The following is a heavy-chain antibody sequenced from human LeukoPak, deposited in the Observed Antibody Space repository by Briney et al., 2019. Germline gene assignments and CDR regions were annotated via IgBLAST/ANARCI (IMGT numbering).Heavy chain of an antibody. CDR3: ARDRTLFDY. Sequence: GASVKVSCKASGYTFTRYAMNWVRQAPGQGLEWMGWINTNTGNPTYAQGFTGRFVFTLDTSVSTAYLQISSLKTEATDVYYCARDRTLFDYWGQGTLVTVSS. V-gene: IGHV7-4-1*02. CDR2: INTNTGNP. D-gene: IGHD1-14*01. J-gene: IGHJ4*02. CDR1: GYTFTRYA.